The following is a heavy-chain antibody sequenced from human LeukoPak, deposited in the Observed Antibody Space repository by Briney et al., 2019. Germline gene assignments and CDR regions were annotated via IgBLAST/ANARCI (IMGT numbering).Heavy chain of an antibody. CDR1: GYTFTAYY. V-gene: IGHV1-2*02. D-gene: IGHD4-23*01. CDR2: INPHSGGA. Sequence: GASVKVSCKASGYTFTAYYISWVRQAPGQGLEWMGWINPHSGGAVYTQGFEGRVTMTRDTSISTAYMELNNLRSDDTAFYYCTRFEDYGGKRDVFDIWGQGTMVTVSS. J-gene: IGHJ3*02. CDR3: TRFEDYGGKRDVFDI.